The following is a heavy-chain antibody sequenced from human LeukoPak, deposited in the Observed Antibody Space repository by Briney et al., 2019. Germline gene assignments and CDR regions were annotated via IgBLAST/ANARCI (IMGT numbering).Heavy chain of an antibody. CDR1: GYTFTSYG. CDR3: ARDALGYCGSTSCYDLEYFQH. D-gene: IGHD2-2*01. CDR2: ISAYNGNT. J-gene: IGHJ1*01. Sequence: ASVKVSCKASGYTFTSYGISWVRQAPGQGLEWMGWISAYNGNTNYAQKLQGRVTMTTDTSTSTAYMELRSLRSDDTAVYYCARDALGYCGSTSCYDLEYFQHWGQGTLVTVSS. V-gene: IGHV1-18*01.